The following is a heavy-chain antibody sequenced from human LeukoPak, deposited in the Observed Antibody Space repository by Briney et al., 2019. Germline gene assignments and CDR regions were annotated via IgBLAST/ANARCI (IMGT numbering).Heavy chain of an antibody. D-gene: IGHD1-26*01. CDR1: GYTFTGYY. Sequence: ASVKVSCKASGYTFTGYYMHWVRQAPGQGLEWMGWINPNSGGTNYAQKFQGRVTMTRDMSTSTVYMELSSLRSEDTAVYYCARLAPGQWELPDYWGQGTLVTVSS. V-gene: IGHV1-2*02. CDR2: INPNSGGT. J-gene: IGHJ4*02. CDR3: ARLAPGQWELPDY.